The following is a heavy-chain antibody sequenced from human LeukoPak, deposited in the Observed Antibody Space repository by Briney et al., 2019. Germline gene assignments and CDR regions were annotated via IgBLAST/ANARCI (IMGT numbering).Heavy chain of an antibody. V-gene: IGHV1-8*01. Sequence: GASVKVSCKASGYTFTSYEINWVRQATGQGLEGMGWMNPNSGNTGYAQKFQGRVTMTTNTSISTAYMELSSLRSEETAVYYCARFPGLLWFGELLDAFDIWGQGTMVTVSS. J-gene: IGHJ3*02. CDR3: ARFPGLLWFGELLDAFDI. CDR1: GYTFTSYE. CDR2: MNPNSGNT. D-gene: IGHD3-10*01.